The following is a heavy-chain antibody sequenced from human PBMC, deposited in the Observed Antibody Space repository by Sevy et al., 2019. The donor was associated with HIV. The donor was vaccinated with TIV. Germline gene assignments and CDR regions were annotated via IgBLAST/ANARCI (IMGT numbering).Heavy chain of an antibody. CDR1: GGTFSSYA. D-gene: IGHD6-6*01. V-gene: IGHV1-69*13. CDR3: AGGSSSSFYYYGMDV. J-gene: IGHJ6*02. CDR2: IIPIFGTA. Sequence: ASVKVSCKASGGTFSSYAISWVRQAPGQGLEWMGGIIPIFGTANYAQKFQGRVTITADESTSTAYMELSSLRSEDTAVYYCAGGSSSSFYYYGMDVWRQGTTVTVSS.